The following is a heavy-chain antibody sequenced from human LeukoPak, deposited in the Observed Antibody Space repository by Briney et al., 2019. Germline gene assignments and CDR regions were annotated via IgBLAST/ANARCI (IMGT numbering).Heavy chain of an antibody. CDR1: GGSISSSSYY. J-gene: IGHJ6*04. CDR2: IYYSGST. Sequence: SETLSLTCTVSGGSISSSSYYWGWIRQPPGKGLEWIGSIYYSGSTYYDPSLKSRVTISVDTSKNQFSLKLSSVTAADTAVYYCARRPGLDVWGKGTTVTVSS. CDR3: ARRPGLDV. V-gene: IGHV4-39*01.